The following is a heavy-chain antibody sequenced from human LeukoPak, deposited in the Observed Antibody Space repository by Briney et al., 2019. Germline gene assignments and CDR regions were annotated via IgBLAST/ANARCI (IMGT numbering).Heavy chain of an antibody. J-gene: IGHJ4*02. V-gene: IGHV3-23*01. CDR1: GFTFSSYA. CDR3: AKHYYGSGSYDY. D-gene: IGHD3-10*01. Sequence: PGGSLRLSCAASGFTFSSYAMSWVRQAPGKGVEWVSTISGSGGSTYYADSVKGRFTISRDNSKNTLYLQMNSLRAEDTAVYYCAKHYYGSGSYDYWGQGTLVTVSS. CDR2: ISGSGGST.